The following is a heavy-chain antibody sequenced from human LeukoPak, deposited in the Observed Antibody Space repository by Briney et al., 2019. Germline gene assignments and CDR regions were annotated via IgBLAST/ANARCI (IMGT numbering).Heavy chain of an antibody. CDR1: GFTFSSYA. V-gene: IGHV3-23*01. J-gene: IGHJ4*02. CDR3: AKAGLPMVRGVTPDY. CDR2: ISGSGGST. D-gene: IGHD3-10*01. Sequence: LSGGSLRLSCAASGFTFSSYAMSWVRQAPGKGLEWVSAISGSGGSTYYADSVKGRFTISRDNSKNTLYLQMSSLRAEDTAVYYCAKAGLPMVRGVTPDYWGQGTLVTVSS.